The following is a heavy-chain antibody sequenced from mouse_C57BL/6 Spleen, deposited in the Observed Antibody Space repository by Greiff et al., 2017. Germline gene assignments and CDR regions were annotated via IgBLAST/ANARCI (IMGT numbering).Heavy chain of an antibody. CDR1: GFTFSSYA. Sequence: EVNLVESGGGLVKPGGSLKLSCAASGFTFSSYAMSWVRQTPEKRLEWVATISDGGSYTYYPDNVKGRFTISRDNAKNNLYLQMSHLKSEDTAMYYCARGGSRKEYYAMDYWGQGTSVTVSS. J-gene: IGHJ4*01. CDR3: ARGGSRKEYYAMDY. V-gene: IGHV5-4*03. D-gene: IGHD1-1*01. CDR2: ISDGGSYT.